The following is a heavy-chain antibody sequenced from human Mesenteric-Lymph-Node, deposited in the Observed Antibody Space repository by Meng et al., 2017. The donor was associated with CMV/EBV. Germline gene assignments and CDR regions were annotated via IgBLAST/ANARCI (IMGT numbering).Heavy chain of an antibody. Sequence: TVSGGSISSSSYYWGWIRQPPGKGLEWIGSIYYSGSTYYNPSLKSRVTISVDTSKNQSSLKLSSATAADTAVYYCARSTGGLNWFDPWGQGTLVTSPQ. CDR1: GGSISSSSYY. D-gene: IGHD1-1*01. CDR3: ARSTGGLNWFDP. CDR2: IYYSGST. J-gene: IGHJ5*02. V-gene: IGHV4-39*01.